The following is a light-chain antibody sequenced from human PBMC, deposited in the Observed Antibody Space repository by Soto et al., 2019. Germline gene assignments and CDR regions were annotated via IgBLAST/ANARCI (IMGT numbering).Light chain of an antibody. CDR3: GAWDRSLTTYL. V-gene: IGLV1-51*01. J-gene: IGLJ1*01. CDR1: SSNIGSNY. CDR2: DSD. Sequence: QAVVTQPPSVSAAPGQKVTISCSGSSSNIGSNYVSWYQHLPGAAPKLLIYDSDKRPSGIPDRFSASKSGASATLGITGLQTGDEAHYYCGAWDRSLTTYLFGTGTKLTVL.